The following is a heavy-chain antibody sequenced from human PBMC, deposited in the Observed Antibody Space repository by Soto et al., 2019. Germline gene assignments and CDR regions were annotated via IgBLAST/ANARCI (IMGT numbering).Heavy chain of an antibody. Sequence: GGSLRLSCTASGFTFGDYAMSWVRQAPGKGLEWVGFIRSKAYGGTTEYAASVKGRFTISRDDSKSIAYLQMNSLKTEDTAVYYCTRERITIFGVVIAPDAFDIWGQGTMVTVPS. CDR1: GFTFGDYA. J-gene: IGHJ3*02. CDR2: IRSKAYGGTT. CDR3: TRERITIFGVVIAPDAFDI. D-gene: IGHD3-3*01. V-gene: IGHV3-49*04.